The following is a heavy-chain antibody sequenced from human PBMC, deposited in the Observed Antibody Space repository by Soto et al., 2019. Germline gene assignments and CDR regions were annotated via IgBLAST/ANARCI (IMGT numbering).Heavy chain of an antibody. CDR3: ARHRPTNYYYYMDV. V-gene: IGHV4-39*01. CDR2: IYYSGST. CDR1: GGSISSSSYY. D-gene: IGHD5-12*01. J-gene: IGHJ6*03. Sequence: SETLSLTCTVSGGSISSSSYYWGWIRQPPGKGLEWIGSIYYSGSTYYNPSLKGRVTISVDTSKNQFSLKLSSVTAADTAVYYCARHRPTNYYYYMDVWGKGTTVTVSS.